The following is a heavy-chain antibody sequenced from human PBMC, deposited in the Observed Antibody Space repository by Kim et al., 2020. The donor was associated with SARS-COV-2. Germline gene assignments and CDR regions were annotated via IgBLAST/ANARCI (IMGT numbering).Heavy chain of an antibody. CDR3: VRDEYSYGLRSGGMDV. J-gene: IGHJ6*02. V-gene: IGHV4-30-4*01. CDR1: GGSISSGDYY. CDR2: IYYTGSS. Sequence: SETLSLTCSVSGGSISSGDYYWSWIRQPPGKGLEWIGYIYYTGSSYVNPSLKSRVTLSVDTSKNQFSLRLSSATAADTAVYYCVRDEYSYGLRSGGMDVWGQGTTVTVSS. D-gene: IGHD5-18*01.